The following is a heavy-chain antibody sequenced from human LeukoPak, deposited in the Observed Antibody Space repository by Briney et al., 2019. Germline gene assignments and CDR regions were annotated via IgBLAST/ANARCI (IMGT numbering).Heavy chain of an antibody. J-gene: IGHJ4*02. D-gene: IGHD6-13*01. CDR1: GLTVSRNY. Sequence: GGSLRLSCAASGLTVSRNYMSWVRQAPGKGLEWVSVIYSGGSTYYADSVKGRFTISRDNSKNTLYLQMNSLRAEDTAVYYCARDLSSSWYNWGQGTLVTVSS. CDR2: IYSGGST. CDR3: ARDLSSSWYN. V-gene: IGHV3-66*01.